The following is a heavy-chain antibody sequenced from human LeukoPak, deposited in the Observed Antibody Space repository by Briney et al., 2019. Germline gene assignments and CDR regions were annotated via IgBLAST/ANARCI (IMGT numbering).Heavy chain of an antibody. J-gene: IGHJ4*02. V-gene: IGHV4-38-2*02. Sequence: ASETLSLTCTVSGYSISSGYYWGWIRQPPGKGLEWIGSIYYSGSTYYNPSLKSRVTISVDTSKNQFSLKLSSVTAADTAVYYCARSSGGYGLLSPPADYWGQGTLVTVSS. D-gene: IGHD5-12*01. CDR1: GYSISSGYY. CDR2: IYYSGST. CDR3: ARSSGGYGLLSPPADY.